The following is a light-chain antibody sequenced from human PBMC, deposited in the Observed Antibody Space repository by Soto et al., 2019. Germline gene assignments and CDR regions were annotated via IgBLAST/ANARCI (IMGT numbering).Light chain of an antibody. J-gene: IGLJ3*02. V-gene: IGLV1-51*01. CDR1: SSNIVNNY. CDR2: DNY. CDR3: ATWDTSLSAVV. Sequence: QSVLTQPPSVSAAPGQKATISCSGSSSNIVNNYVSWYQQLPGTAPKLLIYDNYKRPSGIPDRFSGSKSGTSATLGITGLQTGDEADYFCATWDTSLSAVVFGGGTKLTVL.